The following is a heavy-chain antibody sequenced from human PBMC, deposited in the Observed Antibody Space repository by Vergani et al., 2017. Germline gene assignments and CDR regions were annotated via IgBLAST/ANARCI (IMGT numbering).Heavy chain of an antibody. CDR2: VFYGGRT. CDR3: ARHISVVRPSSMTAFDY. V-gene: IGHV4-39*01. J-gene: IGHJ4*02. Sequence: QVQLQESGPGLVKPSETLSLSCTVSGDSISTSSYAWGWIRQPPGKTLEWIGTVFYGGRTSYTPSLKSRVTLSLDTSKKQISLHLTSVTAADTAVYYCARHISVVRPSSMTAFDYWGQGTLVTVSS. D-gene: IGHD2-21*01. CDR1: GDSISTSSYA.